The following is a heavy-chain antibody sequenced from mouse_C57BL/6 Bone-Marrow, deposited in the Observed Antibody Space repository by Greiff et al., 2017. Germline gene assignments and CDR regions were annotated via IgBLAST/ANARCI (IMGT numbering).Heavy chain of an antibody. D-gene: IGHD2-4*01. Sequence: VQLQQPGAELVKPGASVKLSCKASGYTFTSYWMQWVKQRPGQGLEWIGEIDPSDSYTNYNQKFKGKATLTVDTSSSTAYMQLSSLTSEDSAVYDWASEGDYPLFDYWGQGTTLTVSS. CDR3: ASEGDYPLFDY. CDR2: IDPSDSYT. J-gene: IGHJ2*01. V-gene: IGHV1-50*01. CDR1: GYTFTSYW.